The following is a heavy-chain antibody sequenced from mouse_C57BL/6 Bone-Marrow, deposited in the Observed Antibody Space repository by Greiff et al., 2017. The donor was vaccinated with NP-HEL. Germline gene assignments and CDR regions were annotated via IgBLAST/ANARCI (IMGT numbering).Heavy chain of an antibody. D-gene: IGHD1-1*01. CDR2: IFPGSGST. CDR1: GYTFTDYY. CDR3: ARLPVITTVVAWYFDV. Sequence: QVQLQQSGPELVKPGASVKISCKASGYTFTDYYINWVKQRPGQGLEWIGWIFPGSGSTYYNEKFKGKATLTVDKSSSTAYMLLSSLTSEDSAVYFCARLPVITTVVAWYFDVWGTGTTVTVSS. J-gene: IGHJ1*03. V-gene: IGHV1-75*01.